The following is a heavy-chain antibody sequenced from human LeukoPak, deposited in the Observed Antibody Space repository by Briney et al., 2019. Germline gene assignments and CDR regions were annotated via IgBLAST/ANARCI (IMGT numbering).Heavy chain of an antibody. D-gene: IGHD2-15*01. CDR1: GYTFTGYY. CDR3: ARAAEDIVVVVAASSPTLDY. J-gene: IGHJ4*02. V-gene: IGHV1-2*06. CDR2: INPHSGGT. Sequence: ASLKVSCKASGYTFTGYYMHWVRQAPGQGLEWMGRINPHSGGTNYAQKFQGRVTRTRDTSISTVYMELSRLRSDDTAVYYCARAAEDIVVVVAASSPTLDYWGQGTLVTVSS.